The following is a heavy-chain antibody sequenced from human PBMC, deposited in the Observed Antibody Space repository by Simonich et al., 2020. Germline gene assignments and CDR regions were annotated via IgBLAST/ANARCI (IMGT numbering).Heavy chain of an antibody. J-gene: IGHJ3*02. Sequence: QVQLQQWGAGLLKPSETLSLTCAVYGGSFSGYYWSRNRQPPGKGLEWIGEINHSGSTNYNPALKGRVTISVDTSKNQFSLKLSSVTAADTAVYYCARGKGWKNAFDIWAKGQWSPSLQ. CDR2: INHSGST. D-gene: IGHD1-1*01. CDR3: ARGKGWKNAFDI. V-gene: IGHV4-34*01. CDR1: GGSFSGYY.